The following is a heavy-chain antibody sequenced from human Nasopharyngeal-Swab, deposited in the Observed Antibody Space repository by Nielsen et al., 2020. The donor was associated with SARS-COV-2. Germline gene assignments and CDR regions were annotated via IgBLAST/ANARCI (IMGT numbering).Heavy chain of an antibody. D-gene: IGHD6-13*01. CDR1: GGSISGSTYY. V-gene: IGHV4-39*01. CDR2: IYYGGST. J-gene: IGHJ4*02. CDR3: ATLGSSWYEYYFDY. Sequence: SETLSLTCPVSGGSISGSTYYWAWIRQPPGKGLEWIGSIYYGGSTYYNPSLKSRVTISVYTSKNQFSLKLSSVTAADTAVYYCATLGSSWYEYYFDYWGQGTLVTVSS.